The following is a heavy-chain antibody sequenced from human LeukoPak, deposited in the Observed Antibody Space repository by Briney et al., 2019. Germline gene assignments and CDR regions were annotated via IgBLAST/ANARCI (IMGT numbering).Heavy chain of an antibody. CDR3: AREPPYGSGSPFDY. V-gene: IGHV3-74*01. D-gene: IGHD3-10*01. Sequence: GGSLRLSCAASGFTFSSYSMNWVRQAPGKGLEWVSRINSDGSSTSYADSVKGRFTISRDNAKNTLYLQMNSLRAEDTAVYYCAREPPYGSGSPFDYWGQGTLVTVSS. CDR2: INSDGSST. J-gene: IGHJ4*02. CDR1: GFTFSSYS.